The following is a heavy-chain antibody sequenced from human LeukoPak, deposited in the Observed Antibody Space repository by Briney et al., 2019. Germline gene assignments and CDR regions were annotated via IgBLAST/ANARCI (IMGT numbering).Heavy chain of an antibody. CDR1: GFTFSSYG. CDR3: AKDKNDYGEYYYMDV. CDR2: IRHDGNHK. Sequence: GGSLRLSCAASGFTFSSYGMHWVRQAPGKGLEWVAFIRHDGNHKNCADSVKGRFTISRDNSKNTLSLQMNSLRAEDTAVYYCAKDKNDYGEYYYMDVWGKGTTVTVSS. J-gene: IGHJ6*03. D-gene: IGHD4-17*01. V-gene: IGHV3-30*02.